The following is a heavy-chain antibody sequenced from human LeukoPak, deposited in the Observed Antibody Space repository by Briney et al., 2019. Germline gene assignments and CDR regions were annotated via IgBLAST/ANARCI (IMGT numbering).Heavy chain of an antibody. CDR3: VSRGYSYDDYYYGMDV. CDR1: GFTFSSYA. V-gene: IGHV3-30-3*01. J-gene: IGHJ6*02. CDR2: ISYDGSNK. Sequence: GGSLRLSCAASGFTFSSYAMHWVRQAPGKGLEWVAVISYDGSNKYYADSVKGRFTISRDNSKNTLYLQMNSLRAEDTAVYYCVSRGYSYDDYYYGMDVWGQGTTVTVSS. D-gene: IGHD5-18*01.